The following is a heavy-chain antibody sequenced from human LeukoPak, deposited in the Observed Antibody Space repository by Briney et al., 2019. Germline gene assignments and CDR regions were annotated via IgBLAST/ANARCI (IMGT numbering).Heavy chain of an antibody. CDR1: GYTFSSYW. D-gene: IGHD3-3*01. V-gene: IGHV5-51*01. Sequence: PGESLKISSKGSGYTFSSYWTGWVRQMPGKGLEWMGIIYPGDSDTRYSPSLQGQVTISVDTSIGTAYLQWSSLKASDTAIYYCARQNDFRLDYWGQGTLVTVSS. CDR2: IYPGDSDT. CDR3: ARQNDFRLDY. J-gene: IGHJ4*02.